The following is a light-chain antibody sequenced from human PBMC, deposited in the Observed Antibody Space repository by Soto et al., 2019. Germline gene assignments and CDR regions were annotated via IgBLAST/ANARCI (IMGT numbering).Light chain of an antibody. CDR2: LNSDGSH. Sequence: QLVLTQSPSDSPSLGASVKLTCTLSSGHSNYAIAWHQQQSEKGPRYLMKLNSDGSHSKGDGIPDRFSGSSSGAERYLTISSLQSEDEADYYCQTWGSGIVVFGGGTKLTFL. CDR1: SGHSNYA. V-gene: IGLV4-69*01. J-gene: IGLJ2*01. CDR3: QTWGSGIVV.